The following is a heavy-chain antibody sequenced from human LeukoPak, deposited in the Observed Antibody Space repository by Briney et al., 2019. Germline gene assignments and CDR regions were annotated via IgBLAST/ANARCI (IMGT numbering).Heavy chain of an antibody. CDR1: GFTFSSYA. CDR3: ARDIVVVVTAPNYYYYGMDV. J-gene: IGHJ6*02. V-gene: IGHV3-30-3*01. Sequence: GGSLRLSCAASGFTFSSYAMHWVRQAPGKGLEWVAVISYDGSNKYYADSVKGRFTISRDNSKNTLYLQMNSLRAEDTAVYFCARDIVVVVTAPNYYYYGMDVWGQGTTVTVSS. CDR2: ISYDGSNK. D-gene: IGHD2-15*01.